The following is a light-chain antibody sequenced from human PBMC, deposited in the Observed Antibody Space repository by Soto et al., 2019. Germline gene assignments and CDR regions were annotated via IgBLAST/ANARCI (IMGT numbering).Light chain of an antibody. CDR2: EVT. J-gene: IGLJ3*02. CDR3: SSYTSSSTRV. V-gene: IGLV2-14*01. CDR1: SSDVGGYNY. Sequence: QSALTQPASVSGSPGQSITISCTGTSSDVGGYNYVSWYQQYPGKAPKLMIYEVTNRPSGISNRFSGSKSGNTASLTISGLQAEDEADYYCSSYTSSSTRVFGGGTKVTVI.